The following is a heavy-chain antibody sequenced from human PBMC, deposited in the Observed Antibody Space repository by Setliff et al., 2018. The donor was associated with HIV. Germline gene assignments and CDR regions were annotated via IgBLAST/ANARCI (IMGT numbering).Heavy chain of an antibody. CDR1: GFTFDDHG. CDR3: AREEYTQYYFDY. J-gene: IGHJ4*02. V-gene: IGHV3-30*03. CDR2: ISYDGSNK. Sequence: GGSLRLSCAASGFTFDDHGMSWVRQTPGKGLEWVAVISYDGSNKFYADSVKGRFTISRDNSKSTLYLQMNSLRAEDTAVYYCAREEYTQYYFDYWGQGTLVTVSS. D-gene: IGHD6-6*01.